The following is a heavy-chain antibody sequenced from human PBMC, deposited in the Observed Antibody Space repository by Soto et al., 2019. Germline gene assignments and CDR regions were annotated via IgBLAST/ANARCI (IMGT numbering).Heavy chain of an antibody. J-gene: IGHJ5*02. D-gene: IGHD5-12*01. Sequence: EVQLLESGGGLVQPGGSLSLSCAASGFTFSTNSMTWVRQAPGKGLEWVCGISGGGDSTHYADSVKGRFTISRDNSKNMVYLQMNSLTADDTAVYFCSKCDGYGDQWGHGTLVPVSS. CDR2: ISGGGDST. CDR3: SKCDGYGDQ. V-gene: IGHV3-23*01. CDR1: GFTFSTNS.